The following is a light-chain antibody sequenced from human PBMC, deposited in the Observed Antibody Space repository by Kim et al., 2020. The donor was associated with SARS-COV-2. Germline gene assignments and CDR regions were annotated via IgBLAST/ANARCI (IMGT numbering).Light chain of an antibody. Sequence: GKKITISCTRSSGSIASNYVQWYQQRPGSAPTTVIYEDNQRPSGVPDRFSGSIDSSYNSASLTISGLKTEDEADYYCQSYDSSNRVFGGGTQLTVL. CDR3: QSYDSSNRV. J-gene: IGLJ3*02. V-gene: IGLV6-57*03. CDR2: EDN. CDR1: SGSIASNY.